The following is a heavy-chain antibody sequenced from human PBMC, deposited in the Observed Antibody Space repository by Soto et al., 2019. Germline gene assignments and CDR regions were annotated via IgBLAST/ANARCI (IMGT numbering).Heavy chain of an antibody. CDR2: LYYSGTT. V-gene: IGHV4-31*03. CDR1: GGSISSGSYY. CDR3: ARATTVTTDY. Sequence: QVQLQESGPGLVKPSQTLSLTCTVSGGSISSGSYYWSWIRQQPGKGLEWIGYLYYSGTTYYNPALQSRVTISLDTSQNQFSLKLTSVTAADTAVYYCARATTVTTDYWGPGSLVTVSS. J-gene: IGHJ4*02. D-gene: IGHD4-17*01.